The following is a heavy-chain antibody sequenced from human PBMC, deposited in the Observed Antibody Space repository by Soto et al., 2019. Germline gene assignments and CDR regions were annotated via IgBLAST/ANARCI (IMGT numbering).Heavy chain of an antibody. D-gene: IGHD6-19*01. V-gene: IGHV3-23*01. CDR3: ASRSSGWYFDY. Sequence: EVQLLESGGGLVQPGGSLRLSFAASGFTFSSYAMNWVRQAPGKGLEWVSVISGSGGSTYYADSVKGRFTISRDNSKNTLYLQMNSLRVEDTAVYYCASRSSGWYFDYWGQGTLVTVSS. CDR2: ISGSGGST. CDR1: GFTFSSYA. J-gene: IGHJ4*02.